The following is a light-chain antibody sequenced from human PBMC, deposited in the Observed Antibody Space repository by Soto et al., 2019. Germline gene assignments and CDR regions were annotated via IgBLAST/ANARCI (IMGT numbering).Light chain of an antibody. CDR2: KAS. V-gene: IGKV1-5*03. Sequence: DIQMTQSPSTLSGSVGDRVTITCRASQTISSWLAWYQQKPGKAPKLLTYKASTLKSGVPSRFSGSGSGTAFTLTISSLQPDDFATYYCQHYNSYSEAFGQGTKVELK. CDR3: QHYNSYSEA. CDR1: QTISSW. J-gene: IGKJ1*01.